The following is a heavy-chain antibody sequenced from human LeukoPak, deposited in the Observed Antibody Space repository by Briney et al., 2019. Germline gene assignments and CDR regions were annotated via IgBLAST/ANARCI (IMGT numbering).Heavy chain of an antibody. CDR1: GFTFSSYA. CDR2: ISGSGGST. CDR3: ATYGTIVVVLAAILPYFDY. V-gene: IGHV3-23*01. J-gene: IGHJ4*02. D-gene: IGHD2-2*02. Sequence: PGGSLRLSCAASGFTFSSYAMSWVRQAPGKGLEWVSAISGSGGSTYYADSVKGRFTISRDNSKNTLYLQMNSLRAEDTAVYYCATYGTIVVVLAAILPYFDYWGQGTLVTVSS.